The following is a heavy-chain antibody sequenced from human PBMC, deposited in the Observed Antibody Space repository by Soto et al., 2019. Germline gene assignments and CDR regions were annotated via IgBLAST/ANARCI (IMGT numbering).Heavy chain of an antibody. CDR3: ARRPVRYCSGGYLAIDY. Sequence: ASVKVSCKASGYTFTSYAMHWVRQAPGQRLEWMGWINAGNGNTKYSQKFQGRVTITRDTSASTAYMELSSLRSEDTAVYYCARRPVRYCSGGYLAIDYWGQGTLVTVSS. CDR2: INAGNGNT. CDR1: GYTFTSYA. D-gene: IGHD2-15*01. J-gene: IGHJ4*02. V-gene: IGHV1-3*01.